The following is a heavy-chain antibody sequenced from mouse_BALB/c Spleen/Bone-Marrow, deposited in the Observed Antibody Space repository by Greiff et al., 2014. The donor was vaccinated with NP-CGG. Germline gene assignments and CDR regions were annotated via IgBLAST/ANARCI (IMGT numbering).Heavy chain of an antibody. V-gene: IGHV5-12-2*01. CDR2: ISNGGGST. D-gene: IGHD4-1*01. CDR3: ATGTFAY. J-gene: IGHJ3*01. CDR1: GFTFSSYT. Sequence: EVKVEESGGGLVQPGGSLKLSCAASGFTFSSYTMSWVRQTPEKRLEWVAYISNGGGSTYYPDTVKGRFTISRDNAKNTLYLQMSSLKSEDTAMYYCATGTFAYWGQGTLVTVSA.